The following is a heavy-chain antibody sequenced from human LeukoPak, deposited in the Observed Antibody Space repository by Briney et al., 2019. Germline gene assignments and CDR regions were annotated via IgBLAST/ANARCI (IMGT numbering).Heavy chain of an antibody. V-gene: IGHV4-34*01. CDR1: VGSFSGYY. J-gene: IGHJ4*02. Sequence: SETLSLTCAVYVGSFSGYYWSWIRQPPGKGLEWIGEINHSGSTNYNPSLKSRVTISVDTSKNQFSLKLSSVTAADTAVYYCASTPDCGGSCYSFDYWGQGTLVTVSS. CDR3: ASTPDCGGSCYSFDY. D-gene: IGHD2-15*01. CDR2: INHSGST.